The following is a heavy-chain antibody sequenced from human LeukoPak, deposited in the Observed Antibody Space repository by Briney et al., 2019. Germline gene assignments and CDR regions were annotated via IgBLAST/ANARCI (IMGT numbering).Heavy chain of an antibody. D-gene: IGHD1-26*01. V-gene: IGHV3-7*05. J-gene: IGHJ4*02. Sequence: GGSLRLSCAASGFTFSRYWMTWVRQAPGKGLEWVANIKQDGTEKYYVDSVKGRFTISRDNAKNSLYLQMNSLRAQYTAVYYCAKDSEWGLLRSDYWGQGTLVTVSS. CDR1: GFTFSRYW. CDR3: AKDSEWGLLRSDY. CDR2: IKQDGTEK.